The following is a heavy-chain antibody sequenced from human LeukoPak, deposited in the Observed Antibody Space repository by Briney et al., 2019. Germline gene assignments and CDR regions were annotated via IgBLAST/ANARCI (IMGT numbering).Heavy chain of an antibody. CDR3: ARGKEDWNYVFDY. D-gene: IGHD1-7*01. Sequence: ASVKVSCKASGYTFSSYGISWVRQAPGQGLEWMGWISAYTGNTNYAQKVQGRVTMTTDTSTSTAYMELRSLRSDDTAMYYCARGKEDWNYVFDYWGQGTLVTVSS. CDR2: ISAYTGNT. V-gene: IGHV1-18*01. CDR1: GYTFSSYG. J-gene: IGHJ4*02.